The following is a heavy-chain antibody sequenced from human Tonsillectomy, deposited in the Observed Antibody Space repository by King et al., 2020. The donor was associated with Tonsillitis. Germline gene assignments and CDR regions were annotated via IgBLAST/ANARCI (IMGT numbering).Heavy chain of an antibody. Sequence: QLQESGPGLVKPSQTLSLTCTVSGGSISSGNYYWIWIRQPAGKGLEWIGRIYRSGTTNYNPSLKSRVTMSIDTSKNQFSLKLSSVTAADTAVYYCARRSNWGSKWCCDLWGRGAPVTVSS. J-gene: IGHJ2*01. V-gene: IGHV4-61*02. CDR3: ARRSNWGSKWCCDL. CDR1: GGSISSGNYY. D-gene: IGHD7-27*01. CDR2: IYRSGTT.